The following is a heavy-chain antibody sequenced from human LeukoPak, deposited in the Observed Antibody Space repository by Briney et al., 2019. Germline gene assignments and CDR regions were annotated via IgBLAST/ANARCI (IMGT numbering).Heavy chain of an antibody. J-gene: IGHJ4*02. V-gene: IGHV1-69*13. Sequence: GASVKVSCKASGGTFSSYAISWVRQAPGQGLEWMGGIIPIFGTANYAQKFQGRVTITADESTSTAYMELSSLRSEDTAVYYCARVGWYGSRSYYNVDYWGQGTLVTVSS. D-gene: IGHD3-10*01. CDR1: GGTFSSYA. CDR3: ARVGWYGSRSYYNVDY. CDR2: IIPIFGTA.